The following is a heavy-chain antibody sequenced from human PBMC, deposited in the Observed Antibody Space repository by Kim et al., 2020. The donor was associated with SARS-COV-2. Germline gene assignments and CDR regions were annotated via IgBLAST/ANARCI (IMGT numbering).Heavy chain of an antibody. CDR3: ATGALGN. V-gene: IGHV3-15*01. J-gene: IGHJ4*02. Sequence: GGSLRLSCAASGFTFSYAWMSWVRQAPGKGLEWVGRIKSVSDGGTTDYAAPVKGGFTISRDDSKNTLYLQMNSLKTEDTAVYYCATGALGNWGQGTLVTVSS. CDR1: GFTFSYAW. CDR2: IKSVSDGGTT.